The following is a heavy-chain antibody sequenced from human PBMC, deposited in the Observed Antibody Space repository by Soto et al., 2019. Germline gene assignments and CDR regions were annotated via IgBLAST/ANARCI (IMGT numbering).Heavy chain of an antibody. D-gene: IGHD3-9*01. V-gene: IGHV1-69*01. J-gene: IGHJ5*02. CDR1: GGTFSSYA. CDR3: ARDQGSTIFKRYWFDP. Sequence: QVQLVQSGAEVKKPGSSVKVSCKASGGTFSSYAISWVRQAPGQGLEWMGGIIPIFGTANYAQKFQGRVTVTADESTSTGYMALSSLRSEDTAVYYCARDQGSTIFKRYWFDPWGQGTLVTVSS. CDR2: IIPIFGTA.